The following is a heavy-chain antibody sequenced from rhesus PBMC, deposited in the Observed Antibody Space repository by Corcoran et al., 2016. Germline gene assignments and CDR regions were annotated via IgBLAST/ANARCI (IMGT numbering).Heavy chain of an antibody. CDR1: GGSISSGYD. CDR2: IYGSSGST. D-gene: IGHD3-3*01. Sequence: QVQLQESGPGVVKPSETLSLTCAVSGGSISSGYDWSWIRQPPGKGLEWIWYIYGSSGSTNYNPSLTNRVTISKDASKNQFSLKLSSVTAADTAVYYCARGHYNFWTGYYFDYWGQGVLVTVSS. J-gene: IGHJ4*01. CDR3: ARGHYNFWTGYYFDY. V-gene: IGHV4-76*01.